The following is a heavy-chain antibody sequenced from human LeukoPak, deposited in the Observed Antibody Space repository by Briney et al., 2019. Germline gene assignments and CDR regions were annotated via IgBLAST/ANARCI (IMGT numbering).Heavy chain of an antibody. D-gene: IGHD3-22*01. CDR3: ARTDSSGYYAFDQ. J-gene: IGHJ4*02. CDR2: ISSSGSTI. V-gene: IGHV3-48*03. CDR1: GLTFSSYE. Sequence: GRSLRLSCAASGLTFSSYEMNWVRQAPGKGLEWVSYISSSGSTIYYADSVKGRFTISRDNAKNSLSLQMNSLRAEDTAVYYCARTDSSGYYAFDQWGQGTLVTVSS.